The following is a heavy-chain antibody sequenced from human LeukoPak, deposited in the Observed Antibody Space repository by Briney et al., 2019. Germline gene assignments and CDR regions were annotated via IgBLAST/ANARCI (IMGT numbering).Heavy chain of an antibody. V-gene: IGHV1-69*04. D-gene: IGHD3-22*01. CDR3: ARVKTGNYYDSSGYYY. Sequence: ASVKVSCKASGGTFSSYAISWVRQAPGQGLEWMGRIIPIFGIANYAQKFQGRVTITADKSTSTAYMELSSLRSEDTAVYYCARVKTGNYYDSSGYYYWGQGTLVTVSS. CDR1: GGTFSSYA. CDR2: IIPIFGIA. J-gene: IGHJ4*02.